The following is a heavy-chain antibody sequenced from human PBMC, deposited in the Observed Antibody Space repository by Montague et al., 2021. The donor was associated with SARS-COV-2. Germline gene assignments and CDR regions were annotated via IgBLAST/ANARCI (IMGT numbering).Heavy chain of an antibody. CDR1: GGSINSFY. V-gene: IGHV4-59*12. J-gene: IGHJ4*02. Sequence: SETLSLTCTVSGGSINSFYWSWVRQSPGKRLEWIGTIYYSGSTYYNPSLKSRVTISVDTSKNQFSLKLSSVTAADTAVYYCARGWFSPMLVVVIRGPFDYWGQGALVTVSS. CDR3: ARGWFSPMLVVVIRGPFDY. D-gene: IGHD3-22*01. CDR2: IYYSGST.